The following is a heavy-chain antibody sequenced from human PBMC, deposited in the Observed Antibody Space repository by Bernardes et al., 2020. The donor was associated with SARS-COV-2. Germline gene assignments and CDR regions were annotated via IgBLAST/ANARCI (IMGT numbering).Heavy chain of an antibody. CDR1: GYTFTSYG. D-gene: IGHD2-2*02. Sequence: ASVKVSCKASGYTFTSYGISWVRQAPGQGLEWMGWISAYNGNTNYAQKFQGRVTMTEDTSTDTAYMELSSLRSEDTAVYYCATAPGDLYRGWFDPWGQGTLVTVSS. CDR2: ISAYNGNT. CDR3: ATAPGDLYRGWFDP. V-gene: IGHV1-18*01. J-gene: IGHJ5*02.